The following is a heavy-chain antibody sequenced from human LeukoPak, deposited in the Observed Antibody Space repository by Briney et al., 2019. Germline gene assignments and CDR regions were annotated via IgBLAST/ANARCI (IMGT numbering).Heavy chain of an antibody. CDR3: ARVPVAAAGTYFDY. J-gene: IGHJ4*02. D-gene: IGHD6-13*01. Sequence: PGGSLRLSCAASGFTFSSYSMNWVRQAPGKGLEWVSSISSSSSYIYHADSVKGRFTISRDNAKNSLYLQMNSLRAEDTAVYYCARVPVAAAGTYFDYWGQGTLVTVSS. CDR2: ISSSSSYI. CDR1: GFTFSSYS. V-gene: IGHV3-21*01.